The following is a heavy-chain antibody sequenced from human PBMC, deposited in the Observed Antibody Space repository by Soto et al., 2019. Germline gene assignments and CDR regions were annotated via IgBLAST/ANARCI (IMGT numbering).Heavy chain of an antibody. CDR2: VYFTGTT. V-gene: IGHV4-31*03. J-gene: IGHJ5*02. CDR1: GSSLSYGGYY. D-gene: IGHD6-25*01. Sequence: PSETLSLTCTVSGSSLSYGGYYWSWLRQQPGKGLEWIGYVYFTGTTYYNPSLKSRLSLSIDTSKNQFSLKLASVTAADTAFYYCGSVRPSGYVLSWGQGTLDNVSS. CDR3: GSVRPSGYVLS.